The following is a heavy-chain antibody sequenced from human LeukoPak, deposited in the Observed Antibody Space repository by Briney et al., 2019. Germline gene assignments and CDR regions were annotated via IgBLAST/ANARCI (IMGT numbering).Heavy chain of an antibody. CDR3: ARDPRMYYYDSSGYRSLDAFDI. CDR2: IYYGGST. D-gene: IGHD3-22*01. V-gene: IGHV4-30-4*01. Sequence: SETLSLTCTVSGGSISSGDYYWSWIRQPPGKGLEWIGYIYYGGSTYYNPSLKSRVTISVDTSKNQFSLKLSSVTAADAAVYYCARDPRMYYYDSSGYRSLDAFDIWGQGTMVTVSS. CDR1: GGSISSGDYY. J-gene: IGHJ3*02.